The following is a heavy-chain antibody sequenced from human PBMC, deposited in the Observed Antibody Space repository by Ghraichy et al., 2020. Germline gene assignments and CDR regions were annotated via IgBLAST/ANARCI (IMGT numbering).Heavy chain of an antibody. D-gene: IGHD3-22*01. CDR2: ISGSGGST. V-gene: IGHV3-23*01. J-gene: IGHJ6*02. CDR1: GFTFSSYA. CDR3: AKWETSGYPDYYYYYYGMDV. Sequence: GESLNISCAASGFTFSSYAMSWVRQAPGKGLEWVSAISGSGGSTYYADSVKGRFTISRDNSKNTLYLQMNSLRAEDTAVYYCAKWETSGYPDYYYYYYGMDVWGQGTTVTVSS.